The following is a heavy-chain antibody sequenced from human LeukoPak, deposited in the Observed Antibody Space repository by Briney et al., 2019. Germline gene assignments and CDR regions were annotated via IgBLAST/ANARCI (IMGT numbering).Heavy chain of an antibody. Sequence: GRSLRLSCAASGFTFSSYGIHWVRQAPGKGLEWVAVISYDGRNKYYADSVKGRFTISRDNSKNTLYLQMNSLRAEDTAVYYCAKASYGCSGGSCYWDYYYYYGMDVWGQGTTVTVSS. CDR3: AKASYGCSGGSCYWDYYYYYGMDV. CDR1: GFTFSSYG. V-gene: IGHV3-30*18. CDR2: ISYDGRNK. D-gene: IGHD2-15*01. J-gene: IGHJ6*02.